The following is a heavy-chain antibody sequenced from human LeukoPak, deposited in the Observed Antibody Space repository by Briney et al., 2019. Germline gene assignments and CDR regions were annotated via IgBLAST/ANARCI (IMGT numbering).Heavy chain of an antibody. CDR3: TRVNPAYCGGDCYADY. D-gene: IGHD2-21*02. CDR2: IRSKAYGGTT. V-gene: IGHV3-49*03. Sequence: PGGSLRLSCTASGFTFGDYAMSWFRQVPGKGLEWVGFIRSKAYGGTTEYAASVKGRFTISRDDSKSIAYPQMNSLKTEDTAVYYCTRVNPAYCGGDCYADYWGQGTLVTVSS. CDR1: GFTFGDYA. J-gene: IGHJ4*02.